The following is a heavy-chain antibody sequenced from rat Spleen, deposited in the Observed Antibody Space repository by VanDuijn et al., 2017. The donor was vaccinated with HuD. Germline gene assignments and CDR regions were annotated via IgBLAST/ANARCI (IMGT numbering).Heavy chain of an antibody. J-gene: IGHJ2*01. CDR3: ARHYYSSYMDY. D-gene: IGHD1-2*01. CDR2: INFDGSGT. V-gene: IGHV5-25*01. CDR1: GFTFSNFD. Sequence: EVQLVESGGGLVQPGRSMKLSCAASGFTFSNFDMAWVRQTPTKGLEWVASINFDGSGTYYRDSVKGRFTVSRDNAKSTLYLQMDSLRSEDTATYYCARHYYSSYMDYWGQGVMVTVSS.